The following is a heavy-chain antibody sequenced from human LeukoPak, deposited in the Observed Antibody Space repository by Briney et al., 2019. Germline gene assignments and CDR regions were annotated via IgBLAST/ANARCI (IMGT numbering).Heavy chain of an antibody. V-gene: IGHV3-74*01. Sequence: PGGSLRLSCAASGFTLSNYWIHWVRQAPGKGLVWVAYIHSDGSRTSYADSVKGRFTISRDNAKNTVHLLMNGLRVEDTAVYYCARPGPYSSGWYQDFDYWGQGTLVTVSS. J-gene: IGHJ4*02. D-gene: IGHD6-19*01. CDR2: IHSDGSRT. CDR1: GFTLSNYW. CDR3: ARPGPYSSGWYQDFDY.